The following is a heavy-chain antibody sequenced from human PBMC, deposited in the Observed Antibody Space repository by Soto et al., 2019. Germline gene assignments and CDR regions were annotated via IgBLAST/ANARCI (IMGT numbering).Heavy chain of an antibody. CDR3: ATGYFDWLFGALDI. V-gene: IGHV1-3*01. D-gene: IGHD3-9*01. CDR2: INGGNGNT. J-gene: IGHJ3*02. Sequence: ASLKVSCKASGNTVPNYAIHWVRQAPGQRLEWMGWINGGNGNTYYSEHFQGRVTFTRDTSASTAYMALSSLRSEDTAVYYCATGYFDWLFGALDIWGQGTTVTVSS. CDR1: GNTVPNYA.